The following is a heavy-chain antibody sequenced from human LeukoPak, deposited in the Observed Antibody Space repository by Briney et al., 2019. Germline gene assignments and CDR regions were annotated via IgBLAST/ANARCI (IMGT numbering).Heavy chain of an antibody. J-gene: IGHJ6*03. D-gene: IGHD5-12*01. CDR1: GYTFTSYG. CDR3: AREVSMVATSHYYYYMDV. V-gene: IGHV1-18*01. CDR2: ISAYNGNT. Sequence: ASVKVSCKASGYTFTSYGISWVRQAPGQGLKWMGWISAYNGNTNYAQKLQGRVTMTTDTSTSTAYMELRSLRSDDTAVYYCAREVSMVATSHYYYYMDVWGKGTTVTISS.